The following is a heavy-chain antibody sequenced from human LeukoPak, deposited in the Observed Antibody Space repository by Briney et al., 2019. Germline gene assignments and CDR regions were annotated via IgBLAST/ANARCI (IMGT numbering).Heavy chain of an antibody. CDR1: GFTFSSYA. CDR3: ARGWDYYYYGMDV. V-gene: IGHV3-23*01. CDR2: ISGSGGSA. D-gene: IGHD6-13*01. J-gene: IGHJ6*02. Sequence: GGSLRLSCAASGFTFSSYAMSWVRQAPGKGLEWVSAISGSGGSAYYADSVKGRFTISRDNSKNTLYLQMNSLRAEDTVVYYCARGWDYYYYGMDVWGQGTTVTVSS.